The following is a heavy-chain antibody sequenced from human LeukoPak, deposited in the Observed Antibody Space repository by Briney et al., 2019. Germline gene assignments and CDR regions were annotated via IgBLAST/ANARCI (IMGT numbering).Heavy chain of an antibody. J-gene: IGHJ4*02. Sequence: GGSLRLSCEASGFTFSSYAMHWVRQAPGKGLEWVAVISYDGSNKYYADSVKGRLTISRDNSKNTLYLQMNSLRAEDTAVYYCATATSSGWYGPFDYWGQGTLVTVSS. CDR3: ATATSSGWYGPFDY. D-gene: IGHD6-19*01. CDR1: GFTFSSYA. CDR2: ISYDGSNK. V-gene: IGHV3-30-3*01.